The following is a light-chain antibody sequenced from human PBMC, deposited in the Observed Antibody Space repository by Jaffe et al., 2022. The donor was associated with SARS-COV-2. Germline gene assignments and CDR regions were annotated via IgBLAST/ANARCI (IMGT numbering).Light chain of an antibody. V-gene: IGKV1-33*01. CDR1: QDISNY. J-gene: IGKJ2*02. Sequence: DIQMTQSPSSLSASVGDRVTITCQASQDISNYLNWYQQKPGKAPKLLIYDASNLETGVPSRFSGSGSGTDFTFTISSLQPEDIATYYCQQYDNLPGGTFGQGTKLEIK. CDR2: DAS. CDR3: QQYDNLPGGT.